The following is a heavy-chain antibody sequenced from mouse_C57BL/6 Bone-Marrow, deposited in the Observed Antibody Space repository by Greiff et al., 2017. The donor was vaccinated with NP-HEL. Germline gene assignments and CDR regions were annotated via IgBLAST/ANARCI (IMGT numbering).Heavy chain of an antibody. V-gene: IGHV1-63*01. D-gene: IGHD1-1*01. CDR3: ARSDGSSLDY. CDR2: IYPGGGYT. Sequence: QVQLQQSGAELVRPGTSVKMSCKASGYTFTNYWIGWAKQRPGHGLEWIGDIYPGGGYTNYNEKFKGKATLTADKSSSTASMQFSSLTSEDSAIYYCARSDGSSLDYWGQGTTLTVSS. J-gene: IGHJ2*01. CDR1: GYTFTNYW.